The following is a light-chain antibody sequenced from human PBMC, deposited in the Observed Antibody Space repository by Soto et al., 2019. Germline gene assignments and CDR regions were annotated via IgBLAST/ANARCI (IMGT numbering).Light chain of an antibody. CDR1: QSISSW. CDR2: KAS. CDR3: QQYNSYPWT. Sequence: DIQMTQSPSTLSASVGDRVTITCRASQSISSWLAWYQQKPGKAPKLLIYKASSLESGVPSRFSGSGSGTEFTLTISSLQPDDFATYYCQQYNSYPWTFGRGPKVEIK. J-gene: IGKJ1*01. V-gene: IGKV1-5*03.